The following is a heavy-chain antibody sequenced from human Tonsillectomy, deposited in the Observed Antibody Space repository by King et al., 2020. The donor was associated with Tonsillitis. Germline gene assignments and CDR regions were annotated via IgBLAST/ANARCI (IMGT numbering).Heavy chain of an antibody. D-gene: IGHD6-19*01. J-gene: IGHJ4*02. CDR3: ARVFGYSSGAYFDY. Sequence: QMQLQESGPGLVKSSETLSLTCTVSGFSISSGYYWGWIRQSPGKGLEWIGSIYHSGSTYYTPSLKSRVTISVVTSKKQFSLKLSSVTAADTAIYYCARVFGYSSGAYFDYWGQGNLVTVSS. CDR2: IYHSGST. V-gene: IGHV4-38-2*02. CDR1: GFSISSGYY.